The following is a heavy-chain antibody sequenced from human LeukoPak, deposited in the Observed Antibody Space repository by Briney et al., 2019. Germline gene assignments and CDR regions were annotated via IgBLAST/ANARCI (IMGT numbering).Heavy chain of an antibody. J-gene: IGHJ4*02. CDR1: GYTITGYY. CDR2: IHPNSSGT. V-gene: IGHV1-2*02. CDR3: ARGRRGYSSSLVFIY. Sequence: ASVTLSCKASGYTITGYYMHWVRQPPGQGIEWMGWIHPNSSGTNYAQKFQGRVTMTGDTSISTAYMELSRLRSDDTAVYYCARGRRGYSSSLVFIYWGQGTLVTVSS. D-gene: IGHD6-6*01.